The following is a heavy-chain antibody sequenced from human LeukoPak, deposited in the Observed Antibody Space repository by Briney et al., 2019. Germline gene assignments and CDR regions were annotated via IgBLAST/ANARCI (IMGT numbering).Heavy chain of an antibody. CDR3: ASMCWTQAASGFHY. Sequence: GGSLRLSCEASGFTFNNYAMSWVRQAPGKGPEWVSVITNSATTTYYPDSVKGRFTISRDNSKNLLYLQMNILRAEDTAIYCCASMCWTQAASGFHYWGQGALVTVSS. CDR2: ITNSATTT. J-gene: IGHJ4*02. D-gene: IGHD6-13*01. CDR1: GFTFNNYA. V-gene: IGHV3-23*01.